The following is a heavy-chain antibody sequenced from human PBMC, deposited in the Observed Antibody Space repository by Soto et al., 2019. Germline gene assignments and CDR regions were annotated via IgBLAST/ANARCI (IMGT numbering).Heavy chain of an antibody. Sequence: GGSLRLSCAASGFTFSSYSMNWVRQAPGKGLEWVSSISSSSSYIYYADSVKGRFTISRDSAKNSLYLQMNSLRAEDTAVYYCARDTGRQQQLVRELDYWGQGTLVTVSS. CDR1: GFTFSSYS. CDR3: ARDTGRQQQLVRELDY. J-gene: IGHJ4*02. D-gene: IGHD6-13*01. V-gene: IGHV3-21*01. CDR2: ISSSSSYI.